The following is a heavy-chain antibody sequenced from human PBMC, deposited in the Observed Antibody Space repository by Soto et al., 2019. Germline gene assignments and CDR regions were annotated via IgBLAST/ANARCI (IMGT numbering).Heavy chain of an antibody. Sequence: QERLVQSGAEVRKRGSSVKVSCKVTGGTSTRYAINWVRQAPGQGLEWMGGIVPMFGTSKYAQKFQGRVTITADTSTNIAYMELRSLRSEDTAVYYCNRGSEYDFWSGYLWGQGTLASVSS. J-gene: IGHJ4*02. CDR1: GGTSTRYA. CDR2: IVPMFGTS. D-gene: IGHD3-3*01. V-gene: IGHV1-69*06. CDR3: NRGSEYDFWSGYL.